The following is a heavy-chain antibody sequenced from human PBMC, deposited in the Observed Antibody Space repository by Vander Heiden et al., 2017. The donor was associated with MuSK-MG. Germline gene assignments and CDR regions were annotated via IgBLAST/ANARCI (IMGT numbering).Heavy chain of an antibody. D-gene: IGHD3-10*01. CDR3: ARTTYYYGSGSYWFDP. CDR1: GGSISSSSYY. Sequence: QLQLQESGPGLVQPSETLSLTCTVSGGSISSSSYYWGWIRQPPGKGLEWIGSIYYSGTTYYNPSLKSRVTISADTSKNQFSLKLTSVTAADTAVYYCARTTYYYGSGSYWFDPWGQGTLVIVSS. CDR2: IYYSGTT. V-gene: IGHV4-39*01. J-gene: IGHJ5*02.